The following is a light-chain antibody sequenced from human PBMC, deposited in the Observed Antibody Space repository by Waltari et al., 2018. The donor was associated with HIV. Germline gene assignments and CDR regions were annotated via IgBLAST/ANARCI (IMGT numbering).Light chain of an antibody. Sequence: DIQMTQSPSTLSASVEDRVTITCRASQSISNWLAWYQQKPGKAPKLLIYKASSLASGVPSRFSGSGSGTEFTLTISSLQSDDFATDYCQQYNSYSGTFGQGTKVEIK. CDR3: QQYNSYSGT. CDR1: QSISNW. V-gene: IGKV1-5*03. J-gene: IGKJ1*01. CDR2: KAS.